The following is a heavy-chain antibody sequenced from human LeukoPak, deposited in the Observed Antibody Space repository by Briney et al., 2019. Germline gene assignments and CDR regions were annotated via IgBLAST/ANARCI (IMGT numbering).Heavy chain of an antibody. J-gene: IGHJ4*02. D-gene: IGHD3-22*01. Sequence: GGSLRLSCAASGFTFSSCAMSWVRQAPGKGLEWVSAIRGSGDSTFYADSVKGRFTTSRDNSQNIVYLQMNSLKPEDTAVYKCAKTYDSRGYFWPDIVKYYLDHWGQGTLVSVSS. CDR3: AKTYDSRGYFWPDIVKYYLDH. V-gene: IGHV3-23*01. CDR1: GFTFSSCA. CDR2: IRGSGDST.